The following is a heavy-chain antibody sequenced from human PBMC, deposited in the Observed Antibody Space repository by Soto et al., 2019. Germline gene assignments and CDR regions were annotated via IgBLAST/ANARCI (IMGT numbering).Heavy chain of an antibody. D-gene: IGHD3-3*01. CDR2: ISAYYGNT. CDR1: GGTFSGYA. V-gene: IGHV1-18*01. J-gene: IGHJ5*02. Sequence: ASVKVSCKASGGTFSGYAISWVRQAPGQGLEWMGWISAYYGNTNYARKLQGRVTMTTDTSTSTAYMELRSLRSDDTAVYYCARDSPNYDFWSGYYLNWFDPWGQGTLVTVSS. CDR3: ARDSPNYDFWSGYYLNWFDP.